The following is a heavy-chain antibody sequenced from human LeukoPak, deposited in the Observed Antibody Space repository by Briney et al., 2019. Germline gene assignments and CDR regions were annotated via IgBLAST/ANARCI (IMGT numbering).Heavy chain of an antibody. V-gene: IGHV3-66*01. CDR1: GFTFSDYY. D-gene: IGHD1-26*01. Sequence: PGGSLRLSCAASGFTFSDYYMSWVRQAPGKGLEWVSVIYSGGSTHYADSVKGRFTISRDNAKNTLHLQMNSLRAEDTAVYYCAREVPRGGTYYEDYWGQGTLVTVSS. J-gene: IGHJ4*02. CDR2: IYSGGST. CDR3: AREVPRGGTYYEDY.